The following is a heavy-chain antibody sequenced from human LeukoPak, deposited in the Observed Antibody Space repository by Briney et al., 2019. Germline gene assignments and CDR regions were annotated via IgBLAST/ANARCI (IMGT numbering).Heavy chain of an antibody. CDR2: INHSGST. D-gene: IGHD5-18*01. V-gene: IGHV4-34*01. J-gene: IGHJ3*02. CDR3: ARGTLWPGSFDI. CDR1: GGSFSGYC. Sequence: SETLSLTCAVYGGSFSGYCWSWIRQPPGKGLEWIGEINHSGSTNYNPSLKSRVTISVVTSKNQFSLNLSSVTAADTAVYYCARGTLWPGSFDIWGQGTMVTVSS.